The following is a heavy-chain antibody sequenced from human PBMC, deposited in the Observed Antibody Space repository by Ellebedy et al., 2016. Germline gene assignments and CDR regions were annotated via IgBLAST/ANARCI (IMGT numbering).Heavy chain of an antibody. CDR3: ARYADYYYGMDV. CDR2: ISTYSGNT. J-gene: IGHJ6*02. V-gene: IGHV1-18*01. CDR1: GYTFSSYG. Sequence: ASVKVSXXASGYTFSSYGINWVRQAPGQGLEWMGWISTYSGNTNYAQKLQGRVTMTTDTSTSTAYMELRSPRSDDTAVYYCARYADYYYGMDVWGQGTTVTVSS.